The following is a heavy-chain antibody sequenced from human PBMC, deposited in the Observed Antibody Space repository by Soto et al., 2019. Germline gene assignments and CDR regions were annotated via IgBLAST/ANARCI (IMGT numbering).Heavy chain of an antibody. CDR1: GFTFSSCC. V-gene: IGHV3-30*18. D-gene: IGHD1-1*01. Sequence: GGSLRLSCAASGFTFSSCCIHWVRQAPCKGLEWVAVISYDGNNKYYADSVKGRLTISRDNSKNTVSLQMNSLRAEETAVYYCAKERTRHFDYCGQGIPVTLSS. J-gene: IGHJ4*02. CDR3: AKERTRHFDY. CDR2: ISYDGNNK.